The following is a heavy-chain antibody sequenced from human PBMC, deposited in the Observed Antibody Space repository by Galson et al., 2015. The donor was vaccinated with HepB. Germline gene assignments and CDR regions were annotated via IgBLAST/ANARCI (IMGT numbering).Heavy chain of an antibody. J-gene: IGHJ4*02. Sequence: SLRLSCAASGFTSNNYAMRWVRQAPGKGLEWVSSITGSGDTTYYADSVKGRFTVSRDNSKNTLYLQMSSLRAEYTAVYYCAKDVHISDWYPADYWGQGILFTVSS. V-gene: IGHV3-23*01. D-gene: IGHD6-19*01. CDR1: GFTSNNYA. CDR2: ITGSGDTT. CDR3: AKDVHISDWYPADY.